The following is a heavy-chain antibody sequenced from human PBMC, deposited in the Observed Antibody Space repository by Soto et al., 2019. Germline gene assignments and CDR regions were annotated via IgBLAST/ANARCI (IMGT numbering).Heavy chain of an antibody. CDR3: ARATYDSSTYYLDY. J-gene: IGHJ4*02. Sequence: VQLQESGPGLVKPSQTLSLTCTVSGASISGGDYYWTWIRQPPGNGLEWIGYIYYTGHTYSNTSLESRLSISVDPSNNQFALRLTSVNAPDTDIYYCARATYDSSTYYLDYWGQGTLVTVSS. D-gene: IGHD3-22*01. CDR1: GASISGGDYY. CDR2: IYYTGHT. V-gene: IGHV4-30-4*01.